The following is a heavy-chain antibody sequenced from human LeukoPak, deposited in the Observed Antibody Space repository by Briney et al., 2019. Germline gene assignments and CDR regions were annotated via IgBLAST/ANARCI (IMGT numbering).Heavy chain of an antibody. V-gene: IGHV3-21*01. Sequence: PGGSLRLSCAASGITFSSYSMNWVRQAPGKGLEWVSSISSSSSYIYYADSVKGRFTISRDNAKNSLYLQMNSLRAEDTAVYYCARDPYCSSTSCHHGMDVWGQGTTVTVSS. CDR2: ISSSSSYI. D-gene: IGHD2-2*01. J-gene: IGHJ6*02. CDR1: GITFSSYS. CDR3: ARDPYCSSTSCHHGMDV.